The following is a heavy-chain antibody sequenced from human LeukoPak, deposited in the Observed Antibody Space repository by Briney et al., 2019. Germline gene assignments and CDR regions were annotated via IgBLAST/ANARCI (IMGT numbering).Heavy chain of an antibody. J-gene: IGHJ4*02. CDR2: INHSGNT. V-gene: IGHV4-34*01. Sequence: SETLSLTCAVYGGSFSGYYWSWIRQPPGKGLEWIGEINHSGNTNYNPSLKSRVTISVDTSKNQFSLKLSSVTAADTAVYYCARGRPTDGYNYWGNYYSDYWGQGTLVTVSS. D-gene: IGHD5-24*01. CDR1: GGSFSGYY. CDR3: ARGRPTDGYNYWGNYYSDY.